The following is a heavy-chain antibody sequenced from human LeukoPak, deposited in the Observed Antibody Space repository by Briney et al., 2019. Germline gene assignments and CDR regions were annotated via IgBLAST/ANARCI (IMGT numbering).Heavy chain of an antibody. J-gene: IGHJ4*02. Sequence: PGGSLRLSCAASGFTFSSYSMNWVRQAPGKGLELVSSISSSSSYIYYADSVKGRFTISRDNAKNSLYLQMNSLRAEDTAVYYCARAGLGIPYFDYWGQGTLVTVSS. CDR3: ARAGLGIPYFDY. CDR2: ISSSSSYI. V-gene: IGHV3-21*01. D-gene: IGHD7-27*01. CDR1: GFTFSSYS.